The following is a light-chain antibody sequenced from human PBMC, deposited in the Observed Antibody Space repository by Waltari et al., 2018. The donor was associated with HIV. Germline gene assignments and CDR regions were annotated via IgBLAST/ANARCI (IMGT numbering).Light chain of an antibody. V-gene: IGKV1-5*03. CDR3: QQYNSDFYT. Sequence: IQMTQSPSILSASVGDRVTITCRASQNVASWLAWYQQRPGRAPKLLIDKASTLEYGVPARVTGSGSGTNFTLTINSRQPDDFATYYCQQYNSDFYTFGLGTRL. CDR1: QNVASW. J-gene: IGKJ2*01. CDR2: KAS.